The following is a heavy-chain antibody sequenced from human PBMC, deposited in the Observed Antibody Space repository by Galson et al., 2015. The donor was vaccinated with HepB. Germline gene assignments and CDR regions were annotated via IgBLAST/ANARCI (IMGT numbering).Heavy chain of an antibody. V-gene: IGHV1-24*01. CDR2: FDPEDGET. CDR3: ATDTFGIAYYYYGMDV. D-gene: IGHD2-21*01. CDR1: GYTLTELS. Sequence: SVKVSCKASGYTLTELSMHWVRQAPGKGLEWMGGFDPEDGETIYAQKFQGRVTMTEDTSTDTAYMELSSLRSEDTAVYYCATDTFGIAYYYYGMDVWGQGTTVTVSS. J-gene: IGHJ6*02.